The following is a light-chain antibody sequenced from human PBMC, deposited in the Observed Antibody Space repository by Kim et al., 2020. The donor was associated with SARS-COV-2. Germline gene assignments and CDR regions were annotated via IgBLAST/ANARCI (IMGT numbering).Light chain of an antibody. J-gene: IGLJ2*01. CDR2: RNN. Sequence: ELTQPPSASGTPGQRVTISCSGSSSNIGSNYVYWYQQLPGTAPKLLIYRNNQRPSGVPDRFSGSKSGTSASLAISGLRSEDEADYYCAAWDDSLVFGGGTKLTVL. V-gene: IGLV1-47*01. CDR1: SSNIGSNY. CDR3: AAWDDSLV.